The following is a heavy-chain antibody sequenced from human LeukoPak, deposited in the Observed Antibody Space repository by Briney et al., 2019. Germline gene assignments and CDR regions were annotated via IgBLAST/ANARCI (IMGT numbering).Heavy chain of an antibody. D-gene: IGHD3-22*01. CDR1: GGSINSGHYY. V-gene: IGHV4-31*03. CDR2: IYYSGST. Sequence: SETLSLTCTVSGGSINSGHYYWSWIRQHPGKGLEWIGYIYYSGSTYYNPSLKSRVDISADTSKNQFSLKLNSVTAADTAVYYCARGLYYDSSGTFFDPWGRGTLVSVSS. CDR3: ARGLYYDSSGTFFDP. J-gene: IGHJ5*02.